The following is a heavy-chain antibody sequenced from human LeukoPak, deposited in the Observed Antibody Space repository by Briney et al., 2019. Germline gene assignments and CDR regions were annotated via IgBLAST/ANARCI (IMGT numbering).Heavy chain of an antibody. D-gene: IGHD3-16*01. CDR3: ASQSYARFDP. V-gene: IGHV3-7*01. J-gene: IGHJ5*02. CDR2: IQPDGSEQ. Sequence: GSLRLSCAASGFTFSSNWMSWVRQAPGKGLEWAGNIQPDGSEQYPVDSVKGRFTISRDNARNSLFLQMDSLRVEDTAVYYCASQSYARFDPWGQGTLVTVSS. CDR1: GFTFSSNW.